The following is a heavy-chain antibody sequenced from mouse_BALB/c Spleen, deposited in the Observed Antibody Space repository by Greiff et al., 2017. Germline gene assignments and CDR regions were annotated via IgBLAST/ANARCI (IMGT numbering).Heavy chain of an antibody. CDR3: AREGLAGYFDV. CDR2: IYPGNGDT. V-gene: IGHV1-12*01. D-gene: IGHD3-1*01. J-gene: IGHJ1*01. CDR1: GYTFTSYN. Sequence: LQQPGAELVKPGASVKMSCKASGYTFTSYNMHWVKQTPGQGLEWIGAIYPGNGDTSYNQKFKGKATLTADKSSSTAYMQLSSLTSEDSAVYYCAREGLAGYFDVWGAGTTVTVSS.